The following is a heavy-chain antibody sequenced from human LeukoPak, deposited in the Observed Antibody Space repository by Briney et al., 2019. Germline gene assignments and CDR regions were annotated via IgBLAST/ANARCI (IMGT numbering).Heavy chain of an antibody. CDR2: IKQDGSEK. CDR1: GFTFSSYW. Sequence: GGSLRLSXAASGFTFSSYWMSWVRQSPGKGLEWVANIKQDGSEKDYVDSVKGRFTISRDNAKNSLYLQMNSLRAEDTAVYYCAREARYYYYYMDVWGKGTTVTVSS. J-gene: IGHJ6*03. V-gene: IGHV3-7*01. CDR3: AREARYYYYYMDV.